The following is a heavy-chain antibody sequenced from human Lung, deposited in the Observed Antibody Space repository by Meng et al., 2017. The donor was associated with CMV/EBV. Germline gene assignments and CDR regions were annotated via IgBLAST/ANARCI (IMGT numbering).Heavy chain of an antibody. CDR1: GGSISSSYW. V-gene: IGHV4-4*02. D-gene: IGHD5-24*01. CDR2: MYHSGTT. Sequence: PEGSGPGWVKPSGTLSLPCVVSGGSISSSYWWTWVRQSPGKGLEWIGEMYHSGTTNYNPSLKSRVTISMGKSNNQLSLKLNSVTAADTAVYYCATQESRDGHNPYWGQGTLVTVSS. CDR3: ATQESRDGHNPY. J-gene: IGHJ4*02.